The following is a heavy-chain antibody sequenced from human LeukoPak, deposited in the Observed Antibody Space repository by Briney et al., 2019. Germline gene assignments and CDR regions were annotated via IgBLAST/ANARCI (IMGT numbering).Heavy chain of an antibody. J-gene: IGHJ4*02. V-gene: IGHV4-39*01. D-gene: IGHD1-26*01. CDR1: GGSISSSSYY. CDR2: IFYSGTT. CDR3: ARVLRGGTCYFDY. Sequence: SETLSLTCTVSGGSISSSSYYWGWIRQPPGKGLEWIGNIFYSGTTYYNPSLKSRVTISVDTSKNQFSLKMRSVTAADTAVYYCARVLRGGTCYFDYWGQGTLVTVSS.